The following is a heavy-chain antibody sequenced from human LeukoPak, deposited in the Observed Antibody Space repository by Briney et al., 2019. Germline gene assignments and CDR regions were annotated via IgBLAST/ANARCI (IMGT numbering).Heavy chain of an antibody. CDR3: ARHRYYYDSSGYYHYFDY. V-gene: IGHV3-11*04. Sequence: PGGSLRLSCAASGFTFSDYYMSWIRQAPGKGLEWVSYISSTGSTMFYADSVKGRFTISRDNAKNSLYLQMNSLRAEDTAVYYCARHRYYYDSSGYYHYFDYWGQGTLVTVSS. CDR2: ISSTGSTM. CDR1: GFTFSDYY. D-gene: IGHD3-22*01. J-gene: IGHJ4*02.